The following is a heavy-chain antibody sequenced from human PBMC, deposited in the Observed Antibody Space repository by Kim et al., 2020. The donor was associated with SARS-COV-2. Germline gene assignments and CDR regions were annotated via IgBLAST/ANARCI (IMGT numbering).Heavy chain of an antibody. CDR2: IFHSGGT. D-gene: IGHD7-27*01. CDR1: GYSISSGYY. CDR3: GRPGRAVPGYFDY. Sequence: SETLSLTCTVSGYSISSGYYWGWIRQPPGEGLEWIGRIFHSGGTYYNPSLKSRVTILVDTSKNQFSLKLITVTAADTAAYYCGRPGRAVPGYFDYWGQG. J-gene: IGHJ4*02. V-gene: IGHV4-38-2*02.